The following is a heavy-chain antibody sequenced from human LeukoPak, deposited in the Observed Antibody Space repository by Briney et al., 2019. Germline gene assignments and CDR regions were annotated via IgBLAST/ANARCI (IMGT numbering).Heavy chain of an antibody. Sequence: GESLKISSTGSGYSFTNYWLGWVRQPPGKGLEWMGIIYPDASNPRYSPSFQGQVTISADKSISTAYLQWSSLKASDTAMYYCARRSYCSGGGCYADYWGQGTLVTVSS. CDR2: IYPDASNP. CDR1: GYSFTNYW. V-gene: IGHV5-51*01. D-gene: IGHD2-15*01. CDR3: ARRSYCSGGGCYADY. J-gene: IGHJ4*02.